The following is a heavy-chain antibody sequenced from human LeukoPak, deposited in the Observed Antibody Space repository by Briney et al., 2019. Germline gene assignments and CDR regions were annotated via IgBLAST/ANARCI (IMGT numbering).Heavy chain of an antibody. J-gene: IGHJ4*02. CDR3: ARDFADYYDSSGYFDY. Sequence: SGGSLRLSCAASGFTFNKHALHWVRQAPGKGLEWVAVISYDGNNEIYADSVQGRFTISRDNSKNTLFLQMNTLRTEDTAVYYCARDFADYYDSSGYFDYWGQGTLVTVPS. V-gene: IGHV3-30-3*01. CDR1: GFTFNKHA. D-gene: IGHD3-22*01. CDR2: ISYDGNNE.